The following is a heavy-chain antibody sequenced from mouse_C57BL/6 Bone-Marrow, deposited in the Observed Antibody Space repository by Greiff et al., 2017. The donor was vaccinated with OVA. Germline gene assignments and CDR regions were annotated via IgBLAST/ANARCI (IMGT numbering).Heavy chain of an antibody. CDR1: GYTFTSYG. Sequence: QVQLQQSGAELARPGASVKLSCTASGYTFTSYGISWVKQRTGQGLEWIGAIYPRSGNTYYNEKFKGKATLTADKSSSTAYMELRSLTSEDAAVEFCARRAYYTHFFAYWGQGTLVTVSA. D-gene: IGHD2-12*01. CDR2: IYPRSGNT. CDR3: ARRAYYTHFFAY. J-gene: IGHJ3*01. V-gene: IGHV1-81*01.